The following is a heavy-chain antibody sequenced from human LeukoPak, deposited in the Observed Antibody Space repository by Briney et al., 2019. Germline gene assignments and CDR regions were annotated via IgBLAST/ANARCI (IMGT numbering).Heavy chain of an antibody. Sequence: GGSLRLSCAASGFTFSSYSMNWVRQAPGKGLEWVSSISSSSSYIYYADSVKGRFTISRDNAKNSLYLQMNSLRAEDTAVYYCARDLVATKLFDYWGQGTLVTVSS. J-gene: IGHJ4*02. CDR2: ISSSSSYI. CDR1: GFTFSSYS. V-gene: IGHV3-21*01. CDR3: ARDLVATKLFDY. D-gene: IGHD5-12*01.